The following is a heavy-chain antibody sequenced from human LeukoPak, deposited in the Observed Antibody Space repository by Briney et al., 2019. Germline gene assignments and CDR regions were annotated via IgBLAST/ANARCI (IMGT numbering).Heavy chain of an antibody. D-gene: IGHD3-22*01. Sequence: GASVKVSCKASGYAFTGYYMHWVRQAPGQGLEWMGWINPNSGGTNYAQKFQGRVTMTRDTSISTAYMELSRLRSDDTAVYYCARDGYYYDSSGYPYGFDYWGQGTLVTVSS. CDR1: GYAFTGYY. CDR3: ARDGYYYDSSGYPYGFDY. CDR2: INPNSGGT. V-gene: IGHV1-2*02. J-gene: IGHJ4*02.